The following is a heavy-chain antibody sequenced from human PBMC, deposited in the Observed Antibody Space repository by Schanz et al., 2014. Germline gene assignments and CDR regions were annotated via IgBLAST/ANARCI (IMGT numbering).Heavy chain of an antibody. V-gene: IGHV3-33*03. CDR3: AKQIHYDILTVTRN. CDR1: GFAFSVYG. D-gene: IGHD3-9*01. J-gene: IGHJ4*02. Sequence: QVQMVESGGGVVQPGRSLRLSCAASGFAFSVYGMHWVRQAPGKGPEWVAVIWNNGVTKYYADSVRGRFTISRDNAKNSLYLQMNSLRAEDTAVYYCAKQIHYDILTVTRNWGQGTLVTVSS. CDR2: IWNNGVTK.